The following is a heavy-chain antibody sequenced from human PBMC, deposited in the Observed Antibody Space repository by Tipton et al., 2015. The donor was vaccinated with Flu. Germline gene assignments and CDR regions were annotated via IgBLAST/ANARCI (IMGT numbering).Heavy chain of an antibody. V-gene: IGHV3-NL1*01. J-gene: IGHJ6*02. CDR3: ARETGDEVVPEAGGMDV. CDR2: IYSGGST. Sequence: SLRLSCAASGFTFSSYGMHWVRQAPGKGLEWVAVIYSGGSTYYADSVKGRFTISRDNSKNTLYLQMNSLRAEDTAVYYCARETGDEVVPEAGGMDVWGQGTTVTVSS. CDR1: GFTFSSYG. D-gene: IGHD2-2*01.